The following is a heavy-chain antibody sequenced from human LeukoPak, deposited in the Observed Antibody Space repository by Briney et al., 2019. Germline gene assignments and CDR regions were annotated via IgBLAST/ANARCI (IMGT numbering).Heavy chain of an antibody. CDR1: GFAFSTYA. CDR3: AAPLTGLHF. V-gene: IGHV3-30*09. CDR2: ISYDGSNK. D-gene: IGHD1-14*01. Sequence: GRSLRLSCAASGFAFSTYAMHWVRQAPGKGLEWVAVISYDGSNKYYADSVKGRFAISRDISKDTLYLQMNGLRAEDTAVYYCAAPLTGLHFWGQGTLVAVSS. J-gene: IGHJ4*02.